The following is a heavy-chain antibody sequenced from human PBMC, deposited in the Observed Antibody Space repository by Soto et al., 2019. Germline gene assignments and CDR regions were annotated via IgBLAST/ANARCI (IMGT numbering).Heavy chain of an antibody. J-gene: IGHJ4*02. CDR2: ISAYNGNT. Sequence: QVQLVQSGAEMKKPGASVKVSCKASGYTFTTYGISWVRQAPGQGLEWMGWISAYNGNTHYAQKLQGKVTMTTDTSTSTANAEPRRLRSHDTDVCFRARVHFPATFVIVDYWCQGALVTVSS. D-gene: IGHD3-3*02. V-gene: IGHV1-18*04. CDR3: ARVHFPATFVIVDY. CDR1: GYTFTTYG.